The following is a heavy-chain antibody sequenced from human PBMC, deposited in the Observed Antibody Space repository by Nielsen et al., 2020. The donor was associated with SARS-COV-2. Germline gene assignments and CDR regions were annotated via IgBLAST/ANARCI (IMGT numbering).Heavy chain of an antibody. CDR3: ARVYCSDANYYPDYFDY. CDR2: TYYSGNT. J-gene: IGHJ4*02. Sequence: SETLSLTCTVSGGSIRSYYWGWIRQPPGKGLEWIGSTYYSGNTYYNSSLKSRVTISVDTSKNQFSLQLSSVTAADTAVYYCARVYCSDANYYPDYFDYWGQGTLVTVSS. V-gene: IGHV4-39*01. D-gene: IGHD2-15*01. CDR1: GGSIRSYY.